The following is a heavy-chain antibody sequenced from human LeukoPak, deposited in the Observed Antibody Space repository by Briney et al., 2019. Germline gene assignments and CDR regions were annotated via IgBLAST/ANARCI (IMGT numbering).Heavy chain of an antibody. D-gene: IGHD6-19*01. J-gene: IGHJ4*02. CDR3: AKARTPYNSGFDY. Sequence: GESLRLSCAASGFAFSSYSMSWVRQAPGQGLEWASTISASGSTTYYADSVRGRFTISRDNSKNTLSLQMSSLRAEDTAVYYCAKARTPYNSGFDYWGQGTLVAVSS. V-gene: IGHV3-23*01. CDR2: ISASGSTT. CDR1: GFAFSSYS.